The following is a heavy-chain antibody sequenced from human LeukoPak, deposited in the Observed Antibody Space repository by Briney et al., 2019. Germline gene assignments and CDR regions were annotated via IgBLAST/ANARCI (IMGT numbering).Heavy chain of an antibody. Sequence: GGSLRLSCAASGFTFSSYAMSWVRQAPGKGLEWVSAISGSDGTTYYADSVKGRFTISRDNSKNRLYLKMNSLRAEDTGVYYCAKEATVTPGNVNWFDTWGQGTLVTVSS. CDR2: ISGSDGTT. CDR1: GFTFSSYA. CDR3: AKEATVTPGNVNWFDT. D-gene: IGHD4-17*01. J-gene: IGHJ5*02. V-gene: IGHV3-23*01.